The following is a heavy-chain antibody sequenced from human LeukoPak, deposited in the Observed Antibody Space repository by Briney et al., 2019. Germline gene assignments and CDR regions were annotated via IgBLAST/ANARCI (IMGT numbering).Heavy chain of an antibody. CDR3: TREANSGYDPDAFDI. CDR1: GFTFGDYA. Sequence: GGSLRLSCTASGFTFGDYAMGWFRQAPGKGLEWVGFIRSKAYGGTTEYAASVKGRFTISRDDSKSIAYLQMNSLKTEDTAVYYCTREANSGYDPDAFDIWGQGTMVTVSS. D-gene: IGHD5-12*01. CDR2: IRSKAYGGTT. V-gene: IGHV3-49*03. J-gene: IGHJ3*02.